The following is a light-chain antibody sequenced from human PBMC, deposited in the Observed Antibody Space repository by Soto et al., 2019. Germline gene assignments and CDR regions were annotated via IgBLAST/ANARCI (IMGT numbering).Light chain of an antibody. V-gene: IGLV2-14*01. J-gene: IGLJ1*01. Sequence: QSVLTQLASVSGSPGQSMTISCLENNSDVGGYNYVSWYQQHPGKASELMIYEVRHRPSGVSNRFSGSKSDNTAFLTISGLQAEDEADYYCSSYTSISTLYVFGTGTKVTVL. CDR3: SSYTSISTLYV. CDR2: EVR. CDR1: NSDVGGYNY.